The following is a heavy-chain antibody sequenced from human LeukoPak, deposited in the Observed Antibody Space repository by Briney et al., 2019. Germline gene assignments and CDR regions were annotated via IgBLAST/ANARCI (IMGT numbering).Heavy chain of an antibody. Sequence: PGGSLRLSCAASGFTFSSYWMHWVRQAPGKGLVWVSRINSDGSSISYADSVKGRFTISRDDAKNSLFLQMNSLRAEDTATYYCARGEFGDYYYFYMDVWGKGTTVTVSS. CDR3: ARGEFGDYYYFYMDV. V-gene: IGHV3-74*01. D-gene: IGHD2/OR15-2a*01. CDR2: INSDGSSI. CDR1: GFTFSSYW. J-gene: IGHJ6*03.